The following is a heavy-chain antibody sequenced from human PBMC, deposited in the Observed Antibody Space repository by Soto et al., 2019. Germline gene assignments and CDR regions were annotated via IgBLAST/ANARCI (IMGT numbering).Heavy chain of an antibody. CDR3: ARIAAREDYYYYGMDV. J-gene: IGHJ6*02. Sequence: ASVKVSCKASGYTFTGYYMHWVRQAPGQGLEWMGWINPNSGGTNYAQKFQGRVTMTRDTSISTAYMELSRLRSDDTAVYYCARIAAREDYYYYGMDVWGQGTTVTVSS. CDR2: INPNSGGT. CDR1: GYTFTGYY. V-gene: IGHV1-2*02. D-gene: IGHD6-6*01.